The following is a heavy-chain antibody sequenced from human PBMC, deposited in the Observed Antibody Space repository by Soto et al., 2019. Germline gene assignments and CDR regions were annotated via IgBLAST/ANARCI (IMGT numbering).Heavy chain of an antibody. D-gene: IGHD3-3*01. CDR2: IDYSGTT. Sequence: TYSGSRASMNLRDYFGCWIRQYPRKGLEWIGNIDYSGTTDYNLSLKSRVTISLDTSKNHFSLRLSSVTAADTAVYYCARGQRGFGDFWSTYYSGVYAFAIRGQGTMVT. CDR1: RASMNLRDYF. J-gene: IGHJ3*02. V-gene: IGHV4-30-4*01. CDR3: ARGQRGFGDFWSTYYSGVYAFAI.